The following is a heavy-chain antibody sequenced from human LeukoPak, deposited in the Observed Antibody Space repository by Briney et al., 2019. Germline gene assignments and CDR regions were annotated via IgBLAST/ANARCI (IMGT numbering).Heavy chain of an antibody. J-gene: IGHJ6*03. CDR2: IIPIFGTA. D-gene: IGHD2-2*01. CDR1: GGTFSSYA. V-gene: IGHV1-69*13. Sequence: SVKVSCKASGGTFSSYAISWVRQAPGQGLEWMGGIIPIFGTANYAQKFQGRVTITADESTSIAYMELSSLRSEDTAVYYCARGRDIVVVPAAIQGPMDVWGKGTTVTVSS. CDR3: ARGRDIVVVPAAIQGPMDV.